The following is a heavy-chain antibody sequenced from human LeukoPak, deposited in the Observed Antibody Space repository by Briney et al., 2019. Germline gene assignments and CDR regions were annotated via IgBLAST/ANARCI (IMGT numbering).Heavy chain of an antibody. D-gene: IGHD6-13*01. Sequence: PGGSLRLSCAASGFTVSNIYMRWVRQAPGTGLEWVSIMHSGGITHYADSVKGRFTISRDNSKNTLYLQMNSLRAEDTAVYYCVRDRGIASTGGYGMDVWGQGTTVTVSS. CDR3: VRDRGIASTGGYGMDV. CDR1: GFTVSNIY. CDR2: MHSGGIT. V-gene: IGHV3-53*01. J-gene: IGHJ6*02.